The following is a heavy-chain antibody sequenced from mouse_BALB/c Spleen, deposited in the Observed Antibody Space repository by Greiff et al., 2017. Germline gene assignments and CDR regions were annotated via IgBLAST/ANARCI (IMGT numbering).Heavy chain of an antibody. J-gene: IGHJ4*01. CDR1: GFTFSNYW. D-gene: IGHD2-1*01. V-gene: IGHV6-6*02. Sequence: EVQLQQSGGGLVQPGGSMKLSCVASGFTFSNYWMNWVRQSPEKGLEWVAEIRLKSNNYATHYAESVKGRFTISRDDSKSSVYLQMNNLRAEDTGIYYCTGDGNYDYAMDYWGQGTSVTVSS. CDR2: IRLKSNNYAT. CDR3: TGDGNYDYAMDY.